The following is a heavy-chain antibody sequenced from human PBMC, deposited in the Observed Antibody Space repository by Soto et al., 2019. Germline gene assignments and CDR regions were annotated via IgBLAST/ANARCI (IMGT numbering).Heavy chain of an antibody. CDR2: VYYTGST. CDR1: GDSIITFY. V-gene: IGHV4-59*01. Sequence: KPSETLSLTCSVSGDSIITFYWGWIRQSPGKELEWIGYVYYTGSTNYNPSLKSRVTISVDRSKNQFSLKLTSANAADTAVYYCARGRTVRNYADDSSDYFYFFDYWGQGTQVTVSS. CDR3: ARGRTVRNYADDSSDYFYFFDY. D-gene: IGHD3-22*01. J-gene: IGHJ4*02.